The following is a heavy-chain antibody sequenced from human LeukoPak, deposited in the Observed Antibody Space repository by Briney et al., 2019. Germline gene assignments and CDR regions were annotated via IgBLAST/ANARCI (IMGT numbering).Heavy chain of an antibody. CDR1: GGTFSSYA. V-gene: IGHV1-69*13. CDR2: IIPIFGTA. D-gene: IGHD3-22*01. Sequence: GASVKVSCKASGGTFSSYAISWVRQAPGQGLEWMGGIIPIFGTANYAQKFQGRVTITADESTSTAYMELSSLRSEDTAVYYCARDRVPVVRGAFDIWGQGTMVTVSS. J-gene: IGHJ3*02. CDR3: ARDRVPVVRGAFDI.